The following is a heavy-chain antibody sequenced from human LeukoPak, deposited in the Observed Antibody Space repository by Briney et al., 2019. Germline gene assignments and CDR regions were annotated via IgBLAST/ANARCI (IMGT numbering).Heavy chain of an antibody. CDR3: ARGAETDGYNYDY. Sequence: GESLKISCKGSGYSFTSYWIGWVRQMPGKGLEWMGVIYPGDSDTRYSPSFQGQVTISADKSISTAYLQWSSLKASDTAMYYCARGAETDGYNYDYWGQGTLVTVSS. V-gene: IGHV5-51*01. CDR1: GYSFTSYW. D-gene: IGHD5-24*01. CDR2: IYPGDSDT. J-gene: IGHJ4*02.